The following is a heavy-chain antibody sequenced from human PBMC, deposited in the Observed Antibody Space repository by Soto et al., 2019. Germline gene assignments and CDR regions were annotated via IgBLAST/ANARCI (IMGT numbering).Heavy chain of an antibody. D-gene: IGHD5-12*01. CDR1: GGSFSGYH. Sequence: QVQLQQWGAGLLKPSETLSLTCAVYGGSFSGYHWSWIRQPPGKGLEWIGEINDSGSTESNPSLKSRVTISVDTAKNQFSLRLTSVAAADTAVYYCARPSRTSGYLQPGFFDYWGQGTLVTVSS. CDR2: INDSGST. CDR3: ARPSRTSGYLQPGFFDY. V-gene: IGHV4-34*01. J-gene: IGHJ4*02.